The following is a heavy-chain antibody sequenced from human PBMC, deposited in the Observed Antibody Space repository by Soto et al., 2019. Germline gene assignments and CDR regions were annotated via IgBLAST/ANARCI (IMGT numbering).Heavy chain of an antibody. J-gene: IGHJ4*02. CDR2: MIGDGTSW. D-gene: IGHD1-26*01. V-gene: IGHV3-23*01. CDR1: GFNFRIYA. CDR3: AKDLRPDGRYDLDY. Sequence: EVQLLESGGGLAQAGGSLRLSCAASGFNFRIYAMNWVRQAPGKGLEWVSVMIGDGTSWDHADSVRGRFTISRDNSKNMLYLQMNSLRAEDTAVYYCAKDLRPDGRYDLDYWGQGTLVTVSS.